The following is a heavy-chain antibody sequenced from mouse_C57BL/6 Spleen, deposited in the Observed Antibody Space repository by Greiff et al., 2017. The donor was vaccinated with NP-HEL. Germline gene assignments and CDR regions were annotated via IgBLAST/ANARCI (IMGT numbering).Heavy chain of an antibody. CDR2: IDPEDGAT. CDR3: TTRGDYYGSSYDWYFDV. V-gene: IGHV14-1*01. J-gene: IGHJ1*03. D-gene: IGHD1-1*01. Sequence: VQLQQSGAELVRPGASVKLSCTASGFNIKDYYMHWVKQRPEQGLEWIGRIDPEDGATEYAPKFQGKATMTADTSSNTAYLQLSSLTSEDTAVYYCTTRGDYYGSSYDWYFDVWGTGTTVTVSS. CDR1: GFNIKDYY.